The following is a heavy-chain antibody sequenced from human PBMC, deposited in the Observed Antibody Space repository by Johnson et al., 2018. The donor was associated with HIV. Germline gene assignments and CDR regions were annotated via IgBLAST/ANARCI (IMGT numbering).Heavy chain of an antibody. J-gene: IGHJ3*02. Sequence: VQLVESGGGVVRPGGSLRLSCAAFGFTFDDYGMSWVRQAPGQGLEWVSYISSSGSTIYYADSVKGRFNISRDNARNSLYLQMNSLRAEDTAGYYCVRRFYDSSAFDIWGQGTLVTVSS. CDR2: ISSSGSTI. D-gene: IGHD3-22*01. V-gene: IGHV3-48*03. CDR1: GFTFDDYG. CDR3: VRRFYDSSAFDI.